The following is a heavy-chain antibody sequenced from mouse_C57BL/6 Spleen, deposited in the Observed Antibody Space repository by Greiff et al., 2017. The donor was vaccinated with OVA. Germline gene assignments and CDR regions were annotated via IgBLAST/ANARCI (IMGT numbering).Heavy chain of an antibody. J-gene: IGHJ1*03. CDR3: ARGLDYGSSYEYFDV. D-gene: IGHD1-1*01. V-gene: IGHV1-54*01. CDR1: GYAFTNYL. Sequence: QVQLQQSGAELVRPGTSVKVSCKASGYAFTNYLIEWVKQRPGQGLEWIGVINPGSGGTNYNEKFKGKATLTAAKSSSTAYMQLSSLTSEDSAVYFCARGLDYGSSYEYFDVWGTGTTVTVSS. CDR2: INPGSGGT.